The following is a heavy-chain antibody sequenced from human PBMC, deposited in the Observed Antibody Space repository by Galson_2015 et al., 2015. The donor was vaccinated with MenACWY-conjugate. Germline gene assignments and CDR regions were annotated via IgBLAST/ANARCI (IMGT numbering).Heavy chain of an antibody. CDR3: ARHPPCGRGMDV. V-gene: IGHV5-51*01. D-gene: IGHD1-26*01. CDR2: IDPHNSNT. Sequence: QSGAEVTKPGESLQISCKGSGYSFTNYWIGWVRQMPGRGLEWMGLIDPHNSNTRYSPSFQGQVTISADESISTAFLQWSSLKASDTAMYYCARHPPCGRGMDVWGQGTTVTVSS. J-gene: IGHJ6*02. CDR1: GYSFTNYW.